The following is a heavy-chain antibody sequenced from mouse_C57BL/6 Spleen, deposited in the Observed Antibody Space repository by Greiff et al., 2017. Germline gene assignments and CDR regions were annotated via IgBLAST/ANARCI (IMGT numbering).Heavy chain of an antibody. CDR2: IDPSDSYT. V-gene: IGHV1-69*01. CDR3: AINWDEGYFDY. CDR1: GYTFTSYW. D-gene: IGHD4-1*01. J-gene: IGHJ2*01. Sequence: QVQLQQPGAELVMPGASVKLSCKASGYTFTSYWMHWVKQRPGQGLEWIGEIDPSDSYTNYNQKFKGKSTLTVDKSSSTAYMQLSSLTSEDSAVYYCAINWDEGYFDYWGQGTTLTVSS.